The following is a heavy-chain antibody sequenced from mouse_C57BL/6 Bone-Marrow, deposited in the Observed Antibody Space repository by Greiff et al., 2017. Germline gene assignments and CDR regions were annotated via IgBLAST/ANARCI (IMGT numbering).Heavy chain of an antibody. CDR1: GYTFSDFY. D-gene: IGHD4-1*01. CDR3: ARERNRDGAMDY. CDR2: SRNKANDYTS. J-gene: IGHJ4*01. V-gene: IGHV7-1*01. Sequence: EVKVVESGGGLVQPGRSLSLSCATSGYTFSDFYMEWVRQAPGKGLEWNAASRNKANDYTSEYSASVKGRFIVSRDTAQSILYLQMNALRAEDTAIYYCARERNRDGAMDYWGQGTSVTVSS.